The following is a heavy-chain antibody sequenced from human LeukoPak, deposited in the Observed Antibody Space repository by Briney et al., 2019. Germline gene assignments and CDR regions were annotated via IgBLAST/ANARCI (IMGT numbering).Heavy chain of an antibody. CDR1: GSSFSGYG. D-gene: IGHD6-6*01. CDR2: VWADGNTK. V-gene: IGHV3-33*01. CDR3: TRDSTSREFDL. Sequence: PGGSLRLSCTASGSSFSGYGMHWVRRAPGKGLEWVAVVWADGNTKYYADSVKGRFTISRDNTKYTLYLQINPLRDEGTAVYYCTRDSTSREFDLWGRGTLVTVSS. J-gene: IGHJ2*01.